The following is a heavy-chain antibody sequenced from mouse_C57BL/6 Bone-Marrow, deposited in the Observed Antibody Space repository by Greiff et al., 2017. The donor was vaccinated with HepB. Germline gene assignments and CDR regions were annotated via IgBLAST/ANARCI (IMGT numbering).Heavy chain of an antibody. V-gene: IGHV1-59*01. Sequence: QVQLKQSGAELVRPGTSVKLSCKASGYTFTSYWMHWVKQRPGLGLEWIGVIDPSDSYTNYNQKFKGKATVTVDTSSSTAYMQLSSLTSEDSAVYYCASVDLLWGFAYWGQGTLVTVSA. CDR1: GYTFTSYW. CDR2: IDPSDSYT. CDR3: ASVDLLWGFAY. J-gene: IGHJ3*01. D-gene: IGHD2-1*01.